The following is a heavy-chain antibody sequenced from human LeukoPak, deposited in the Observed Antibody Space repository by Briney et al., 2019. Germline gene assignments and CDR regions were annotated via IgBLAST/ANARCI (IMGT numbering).Heavy chain of an antibody. CDR1: GGSISSSSYY. V-gene: IGHV4-39*07. D-gene: IGHD6-13*01. Sequence: SETLSLTCTVSGGSISSSSYYWGWIRQPPGKGLEWIGSIYYSGSTYYNPSLKSRVTISVDTSKNQFSLKLSSVTAADTAVYYCARLPVQLVPRDDYWGQGTLVTVSS. CDR2: IYYSGST. J-gene: IGHJ4*02. CDR3: ARLPVQLVPRDDY.